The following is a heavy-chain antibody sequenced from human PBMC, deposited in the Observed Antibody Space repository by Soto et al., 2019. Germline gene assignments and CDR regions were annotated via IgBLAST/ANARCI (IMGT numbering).Heavy chain of an antibody. CDR2: ISSSSSTI. CDR1: GFTFSSYS. CDR3: ARDYVGAYCSSTSCYSDDYYGMDV. D-gene: IGHD2-2*01. J-gene: IGHJ6*02. Sequence: EVQLVESGGGLVQPGGSLRLSCAASGFTFSSYSMNWVRQAPGKGLEWVSYISSSSSTIYYADSVKGRFTISRDNAKNSLYLQMNSTRAEDTAVYYCARDYVGAYCSSTSCYSDDYYGMDVWGQGTTVTVSS. V-gene: IGHV3-48*01.